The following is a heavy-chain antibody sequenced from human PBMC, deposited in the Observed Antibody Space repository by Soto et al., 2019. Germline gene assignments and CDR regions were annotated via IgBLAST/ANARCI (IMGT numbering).Heavy chain of an antibody. CDR2: INPDGGST. Sequence: PGGSLRLSCAASRFSNSWMHWVRQVPGKGLVWVSRINPDGGSTNYADFVKGRFTISRDYATDTVYLRMNSLRAEDTAVYYYVRVRGAYVIFVFDILCQETMVTVSS. J-gene: IGHJ3*02. CDR1: RFSNSW. CDR3: VRVRGAYVIFVFDI. D-gene: IGHD3-3*01. V-gene: IGHV3-74*01.